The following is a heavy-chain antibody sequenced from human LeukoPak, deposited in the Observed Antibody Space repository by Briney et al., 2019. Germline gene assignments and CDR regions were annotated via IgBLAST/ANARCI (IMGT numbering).Heavy chain of an antibody. CDR1: GESFSGYY. CDR3: ARANPTYNWFDP. Sequence: SETLSLTCAVYGESFSGYYWSWIRQPPGKGLEWIGEINHSGSTNYNPSLKSRVTISVDTSKNQFSLKLSSVTAADTAVYYCARANPTYNWFDPWGQGTLVTVSS. D-gene: IGHD3-16*01. V-gene: IGHV4-34*01. CDR2: INHSGST. J-gene: IGHJ5*02.